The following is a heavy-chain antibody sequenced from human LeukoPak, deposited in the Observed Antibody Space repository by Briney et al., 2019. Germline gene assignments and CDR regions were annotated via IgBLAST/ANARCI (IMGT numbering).Heavy chain of an antibody. V-gene: IGHV4-59*08. J-gene: IGHJ4*02. CDR3: ARHFEGSGVTIDY. CDR1: GGSISSYY. CDR2: IYYSGST. D-gene: IGHD3-10*01. Sequence: SETLSLTCTVSGGSISSYYWSRIRQPPGKGLEWIGYIYYSGSTYYNPSLKSRVTISVDTSKKQFSLKLSSVTAADTAVYYCARHFEGSGVTIDYWGQGTLVTVSS.